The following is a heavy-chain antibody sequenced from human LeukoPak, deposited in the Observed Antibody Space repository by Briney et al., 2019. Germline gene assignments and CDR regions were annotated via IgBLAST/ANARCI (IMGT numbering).Heavy chain of an antibody. V-gene: IGHV3-23*01. CDR1: GFTFSSYA. J-gene: IGHJ4*02. CDR3: AKSNGWITMIVV. Sequence: GGSLRLSCAASGFTFSSYAMSWVRQAPGKGLELVSAISGSGGSTYYADSVKGRFTISRDNSKNTPYLQMNSLRAEDTAVYYCAKSNGWITMIVVWGQGTLVTVSS. D-gene: IGHD3-22*01. CDR2: ISGSGGST.